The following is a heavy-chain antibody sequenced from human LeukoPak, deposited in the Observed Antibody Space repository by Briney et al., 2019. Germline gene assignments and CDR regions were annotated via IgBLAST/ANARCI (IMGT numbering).Heavy chain of an antibody. D-gene: IGHD1-26*01. CDR3: ARDRESEWDSEGDY. J-gene: IGHJ4*02. CDR1: GFTFSRFW. Sequence: PGGSLRLSCSASGFTFSRFWMSWVRQAPGKGLEYVALIKQGGSEIYHMDSVKGRFTISRDHATNSLYLQINSLRVEDTALYYWARDRESEWDSEGDYWGQGTLVTVSS. CDR2: IKQGGSEI. V-gene: IGHV3-7*01.